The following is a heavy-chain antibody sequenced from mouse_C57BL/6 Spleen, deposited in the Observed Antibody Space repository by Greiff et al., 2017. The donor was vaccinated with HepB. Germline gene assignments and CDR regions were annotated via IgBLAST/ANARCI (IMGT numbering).Heavy chain of an antibody. CDR2: ISDGGSYT. CDR1: GFTFSSYA. Sequence: EVKLMESGGGLVKPGGSLKLSCAASGFTFSSYAMSWVCQTPEKRLEWVATISDGGSYTYYPDNVKGRFTISRDNAKNNLYLQMSHLKSEDTAMYYCARGWADWYFDVWGTGTTVTVSS. V-gene: IGHV5-4*03. CDR3: ARGWADWYFDV. J-gene: IGHJ1*03. D-gene: IGHD3-3*01.